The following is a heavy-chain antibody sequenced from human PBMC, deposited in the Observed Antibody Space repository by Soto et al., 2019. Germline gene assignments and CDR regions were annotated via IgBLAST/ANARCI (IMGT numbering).Heavy chain of an antibody. CDR2: IYHSGST. CDR1: GGSISSSNW. Sequence: QVQLQESGPGLVKPSGTLSLTCAVSGGSISSSNWWSWVRQPPGKGLEWIGEIYHSGSTNYNPSLTSRVTISVDKSETQCSLRLTSGTAADTAVYYCARVSGSYYYGMDVWGHGTPVTVSS. CDR3: ARVSGSYYYGMDV. J-gene: IGHJ6*02. D-gene: IGHD1-26*01. V-gene: IGHV4-4*02.